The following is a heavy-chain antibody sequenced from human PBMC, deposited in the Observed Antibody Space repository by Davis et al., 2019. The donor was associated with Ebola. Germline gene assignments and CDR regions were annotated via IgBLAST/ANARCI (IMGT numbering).Heavy chain of an antibody. J-gene: IGHJ6*02. CDR1: GGSISSSSYY. V-gene: IGHV4-39*07. CDR3: ARAGPYYDFWSGYYSEQNYYYYGMDV. D-gene: IGHD3-3*01. Sequence: MPSETLSLTCTVSGGSISSSSYYWGWIRQPPGKGLEWIGSIYYSGSTNYNPSLKSRVTISVDKSKNQFSLKLSSVTAADTAVYYCARAGPYYDFWSGYYSEQNYYYYGMDVWGQGTTVTVSS. CDR2: IYYSGST.